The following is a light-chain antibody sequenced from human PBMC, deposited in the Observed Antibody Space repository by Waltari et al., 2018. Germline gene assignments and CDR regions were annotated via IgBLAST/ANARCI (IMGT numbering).Light chain of an antibody. CDR2: VAS. J-gene: IGKJ2*01. Sequence: DTVLTQSPGTLSLSTGESVSLSCRAIQILNNNYLAWYQQKPGQAPALLIHVASRRATGVPERFSGSGSGTDFTLIISRLEVEDSAVYYCQHYGSSPYTFGRGTKLEIK. CDR1: QILNNNY. CDR3: QHYGSSPYT. V-gene: IGKV3-20*01.